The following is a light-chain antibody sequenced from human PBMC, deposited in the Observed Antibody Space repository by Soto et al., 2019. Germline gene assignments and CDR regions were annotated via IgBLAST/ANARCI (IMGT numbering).Light chain of an antibody. CDR2: NSD. V-gene: IGLV1-44*01. CDR1: SSNVGSNS. Sequence: QSVLTQPPSASGTPGKRVTISCSGTSSNVGSNSVSWYHHLPGTAPKLLIYNSDQRPSGVPDRFSGSKSDTSASLAISGLQSEDEADYYSAAWDDSLNSPLFGGGTKLTVL. J-gene: IGLJ2*01. CDR3: AAWDDSLNSPL.